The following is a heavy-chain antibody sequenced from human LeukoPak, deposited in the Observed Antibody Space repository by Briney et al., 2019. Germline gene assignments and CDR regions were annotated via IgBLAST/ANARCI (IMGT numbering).Heavy chain of an antibody. J-gene: IGHJ6*02. CDR3: AKDLYSSLSGSEVFDI. D-gene: IGHD3-10*01. CDR2: ISGHTGRA. Sequence: GASVKVSCKTSGYLFISYGINWVRQAPGQGLEWMGWISGHTGRATYAQKFQDRLTMTSDVPTTTAYMELTGLRFNDTAVYFCAKDLYSSLSGSEVFDIWGQGTTVTISS. V-gene: IGHV1-18*01. CDR1: GYLFISYG.